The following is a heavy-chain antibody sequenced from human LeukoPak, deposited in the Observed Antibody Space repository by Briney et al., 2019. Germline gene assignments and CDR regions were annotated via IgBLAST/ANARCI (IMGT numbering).Heavy chain of an antibody. CDR2: ISSSSSTI. CDR3: AKGDSSGWHFDYYYYMDV. Sequence: GGSLRLSCAASGFTFSSYSMNWVRQAPGKGLEWVSYISSSSSTIYYADSVKGRFTISRDNSKNTLYLQMNSLRAEDTAVYYCAKGDSSGWHFDYYYYMDVWGKGTTVTVSS. V-gene: IGHV3-48*01. CDR1: GFTFSSYS. J-gene: IGHJ6*03. D-gene: IGHD6-19*01.